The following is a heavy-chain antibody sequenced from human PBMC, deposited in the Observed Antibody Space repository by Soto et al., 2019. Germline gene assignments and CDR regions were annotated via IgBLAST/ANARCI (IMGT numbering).Heavy chain of an antibody. CDR3: ARERLSSGATWFDP. CDR2: IYYSGST. Sequence: SETLSLTCTVSGGSISSYYWSWIRQPPGKGLEWIGYIYYSGSTNYNPSLKSRVTISVDTSKNQFSLKLSSVTAADTAVYYCARERLSSGATWFDPWGQGTLVTVSS. CDR1: GGSISSYY. V-gene: IGHV4-59*01. J-gene: IGHJ5*02. D-gene: IGHD6-19*01.